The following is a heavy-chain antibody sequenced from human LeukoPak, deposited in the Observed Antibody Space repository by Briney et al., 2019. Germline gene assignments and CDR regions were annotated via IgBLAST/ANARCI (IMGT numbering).Heavy chain of an antibody. V-gene: IGHV5-51*01. J-gene: IGHJ3*02. CDR1: GYSFTSYW. Sequence: GESLKISSKGSGYSFTSYWIGWVRQMPGKGLEWMGIIYPGDSDTRYSPSFQGQVTISADKSISTAYLQWSSLKASDTAMYYCARSEQNDNALRLLEWLAYGDAFDIWGQGTVVTVSS. CDR3: ARSEQNDNALRLLEWLAYGDAFDI. CDR2: IYPGDSDT. D-gene: IGHD3-3*01.